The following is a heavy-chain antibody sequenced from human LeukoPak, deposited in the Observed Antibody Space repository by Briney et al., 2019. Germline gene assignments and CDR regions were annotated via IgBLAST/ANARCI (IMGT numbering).Heavy chain of an antibody. CDR2: ISSNGGST. Sequence: PGRTLRLSCSASGFTFSIFAMHWVRQAPGKGQEYVSAISSNGGSTYYADSVKGRFTISRDNSKNTLYLQMSSLRAEDTAVYYCVKAALVGATPRFDYWGQGTLVTVSS. CDR3: VKAALVGATPRFDY. CDR1: GFTFSIFA. V-gene: IGHV3-64D*06. D-gene: IGHD1-26*01. J-gene: IGHJ4*02.